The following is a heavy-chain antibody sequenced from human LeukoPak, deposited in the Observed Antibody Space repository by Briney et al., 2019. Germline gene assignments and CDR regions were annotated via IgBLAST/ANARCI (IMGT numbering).Heavy chain of an antibody. J-gene: IGHJ4*02. CDR3: ARDIVVVPAAPGWSDY. CDR2: INWNGGST. V-gene: IGHV3-20*04. Sequence: GRSLRLSCAASGFTFDDYAMHWVRQAPGKGLEWVSGINWNGGSTGYADSVKGRFTISRDNAKNSLYLQMNSLRAEDTALYYCARDIVVVPAAPGWSDYWGQGTLVTVSS. CDR1: GFTFDDYA. D-gene: IGHD2-2*01.